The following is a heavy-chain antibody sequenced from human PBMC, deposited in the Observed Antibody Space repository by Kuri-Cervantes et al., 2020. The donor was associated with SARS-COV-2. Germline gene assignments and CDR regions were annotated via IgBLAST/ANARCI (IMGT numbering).Heavy chain of an antibody. D-gene: IGHD5-18*01. CDR2: ISYDGSNK. CDR3: ARERFSYGLAWEPFDY. J-gene: IGHJ4*02. V-gene: IGHV3-30-3*01. Sequence: SLKISCAASEFTFSSYAMHWVRQAPGKRLEWVAVISYDGSNKYYADSVKGRFTISRDNSKKTLYLQMNSLRAEDTAVYYCARERFSYGLAWEPFDYWGQGTLVTVSS. CDR1: EFTFSSYA.